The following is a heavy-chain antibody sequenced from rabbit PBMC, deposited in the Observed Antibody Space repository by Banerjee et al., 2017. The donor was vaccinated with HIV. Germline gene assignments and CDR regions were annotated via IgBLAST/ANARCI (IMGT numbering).Heavy chain of an antibody. V-gene: IGHV1S47*01. CDR1: GFDFSSG. Sequence: QEQLKESGGGLVQPGGSLKLSCKASGFDFSSGMSWVRQAPGKGLEWIGFFDPVFRSTYNATGGKGRFTISSHNAQNTVSLQMNSLTAADTATYFWARGKSTRTMVDHYLDLWGPGTLVTVS. CDR2: FDPVFRST. J-gene: IGHJ4*01. CDR3: ARGKSTRTMVDHYLDL. D-gene: IGHD2-1*01.